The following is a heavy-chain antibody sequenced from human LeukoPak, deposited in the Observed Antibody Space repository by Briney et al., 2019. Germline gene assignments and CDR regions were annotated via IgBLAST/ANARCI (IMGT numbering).Heavy chain of an antibody. CDR1: GGTFSSYA. CDR3: AIGFNYYYYYGMDV. J-gene: IGHJ6*02. V-gene: IGHV1-69*13. D-gene: IGHD3-10*01. CDR2: IIPIFGTA. Sequence: SVKVSCKASGGTFSSYAISWVRQATRQGLEWMGGIIPIFGTANYAQKFQGRVTITADESTSTAYMELSSLRSEDTAVYYCAIGFNYYYYYGMDVWGQGTTVTVSS.